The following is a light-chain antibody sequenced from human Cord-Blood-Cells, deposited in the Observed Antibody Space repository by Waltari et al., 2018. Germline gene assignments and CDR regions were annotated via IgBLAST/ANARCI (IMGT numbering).Light chain of an antibody. CDR3: QQYNNWPPYS. CDR1: QSVSSN. Sequence: EIVTTQSPATLSVSPGERATLSCRASQSVSSNLAWYQQKPGQAPRLLISGASTRATGIPARFSGSGSGTEFTLTISSLQSEDFAVYYCQQYNNWPPYSFGQGTKLEIK. CDR2: GAS. V-gene: IGKV3-15*01. J-gene: IGKJ2*03.